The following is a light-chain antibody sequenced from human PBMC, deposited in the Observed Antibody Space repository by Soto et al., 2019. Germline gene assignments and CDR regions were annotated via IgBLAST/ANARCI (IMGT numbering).Light chain of an antibody. CDR1: QSVSSN. CDR3: QQYNNWPPIT. Sequence: EIVLTQSPATLFLSPGERATLSCRASQSVSSNLAWYQQKPGQAPRLLIYGVSTRATGIPARFSGSGSGTEFTLTISSLQSEDFAVYYCQQYNNWPPITFGQGTRLEIK. J-gene: IGKJ5*01. V-gene: IGKV3-15*01. CDR2: GVS.